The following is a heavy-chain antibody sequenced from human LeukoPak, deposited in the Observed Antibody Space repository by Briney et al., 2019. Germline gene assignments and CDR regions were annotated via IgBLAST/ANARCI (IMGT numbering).Heavy chain of an antibody. V-gene: IGHV4-59*01. CDR2: IYYSGST. J-gene: IGHJ4*02. CDR3: ARDLAY. Sequence: SETLSLTCTVSGGSISSYYWSWIRQPPGKGLEWIGYIYYSGSTNYNSSLKSRVTISVDTSKNQFSLRLSSVTAADTAVYYCARDLAYWGQGTLVTVSS. CDR1: GGSISSYY.